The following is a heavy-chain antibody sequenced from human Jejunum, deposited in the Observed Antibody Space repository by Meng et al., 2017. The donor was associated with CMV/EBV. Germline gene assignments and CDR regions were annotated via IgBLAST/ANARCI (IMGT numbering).Heavy chain of an antibody. V-gene: IGHV5-51*01. Sequence: SGYRFTNNWIGWVRQMPGKGLEWMGIIYPGDSYTRYNPSFQGQFVISADKSISTAYLQWSGLKASDTAIYYCARHRGDGSNYYGDYWGQGTLVTVSS. J-gene: IGHJ4*02. CDR1: GYRFTNNW. CDR3: ARHRGDGSNYYGDY. D-gene: IGHD3-10*01. CDR2: IYPGDSYT.